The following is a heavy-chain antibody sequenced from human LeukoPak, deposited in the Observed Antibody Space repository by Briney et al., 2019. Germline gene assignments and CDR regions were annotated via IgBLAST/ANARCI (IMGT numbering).Heavy chain of an antibody. D-gene: IGHD1-7*01. V-gene: IGHV3-30*02. CDR3: AKASTGTTVSFDY. CDR1: GFTFSSYG. Sequence: GGSLRLSCAASGFTFSSYGMHWVRQASGKGLEWVAFIRYDGSNKYYADSVKGRFTISRDNSKNTLYLQMNSLRAEDTAVYYCAKASTGTTVSFDYWGQGTLVTVSS. CDR2: IRYDGSNK. J-gene: IGHJ4*02.